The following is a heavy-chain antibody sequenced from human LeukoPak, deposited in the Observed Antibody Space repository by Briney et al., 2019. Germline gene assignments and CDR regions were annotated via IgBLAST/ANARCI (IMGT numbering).Heavy chain of an antibody. CDR2: IYYSGST. V-gene: IGHV4-39*07. Sequence: SETLSLTCTVSGGSISSSSYYWGWIRQPPGKGLEWIGSIYYSGSTYYNPSLKSRVTISVDTSKNQFSLKLSSVTAADTAVYYCARDHGYSGSWYAVWFDPWGQGTLVTVSS. CDR3: ARDHGYSGSWYAVWFDP. D-gene: IGHD6-13*01. CDR1: GGSISSSSYY. J-gene: IGHJ5*02.